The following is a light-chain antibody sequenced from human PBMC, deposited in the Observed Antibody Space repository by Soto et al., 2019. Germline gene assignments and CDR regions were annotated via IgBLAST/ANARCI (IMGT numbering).Light chain of an antibody. CDR1: SSDVGSYNL. Sequence: QSALTQPASVSGSPGQSITISCTGTSSDVGSYNLVSWYQQHPGKAPKLMIYEGSKRPPGVSNRFSGFKSGNTASLTISGLQAEDEADYYCCSYAGSSTYVVFGGGTKLTVL. CDR3: CSYAGSSTYVV. V-gene: IGLV2-23*01. J-gene: IGLJ2*01. CDR2: EGS.